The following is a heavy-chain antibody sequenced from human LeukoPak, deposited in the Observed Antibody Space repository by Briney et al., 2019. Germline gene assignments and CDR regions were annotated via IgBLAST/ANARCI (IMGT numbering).Heavy chain of an antibody. CDR2: INPNSGGT. CDR3: ARVVVTATKFDP. CDR1: GGTFSSYA. D-gene: IGHD2-21*02. J-gene: IGHJ5*02. Sequence: ASVKVSCKASGGTFSSYAISWVRQAPGQGLEWMGWINPNSGGTNYAQKFQGRVTMTRDTSISTAYMELSRLRSDDTAVYYCARVVVTATKFDPWGQGTLVTVSS. V-gene: IGHV1-2*02.